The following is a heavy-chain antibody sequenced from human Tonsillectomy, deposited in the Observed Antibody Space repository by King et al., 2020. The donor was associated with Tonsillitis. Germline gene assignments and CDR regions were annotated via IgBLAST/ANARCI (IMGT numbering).Heavy chain of an antibody. D-gene: IGHD3-16*01. CDR1: GFSLSSTGVS. J-gene: IGHJ4*02. CDR3: SHCVPGGPPHYFDY. Sequence: ITLKESGPTLVKPTQTLTLTCTFSGFSLSSTGVSMGWIRQPPGKALEWLALIFWNGARRYNPSLKNRLTITKDTSENQVVLTMTNMDPLDTATYYCSHCVPGGPPHYFDYWGQGILVTVSS. CDR2: IFWNGAR. V-gene: IGHV2-5*01.